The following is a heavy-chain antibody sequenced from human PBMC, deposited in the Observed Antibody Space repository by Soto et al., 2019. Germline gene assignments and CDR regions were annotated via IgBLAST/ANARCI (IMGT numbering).Heavy chain of an antibody. CDR2: IYYSGNT. CDR3: ARKRSEGPANWFDP. CDR1: GGSISTYY. Sequence: SETLSLTCTVSGGSISTYYWSWIRQPPGKGLEWIGYIYYSGNTNYNPSLKSRVTISADTSKNQFSLKLSSVTAADTAVYFCARKRSEGPANWFDPWGQGTLVTVSS. D-gene: IGHD1-26*01. V-gene: IGHV4-59*01. J-gene: IGHJ5*02.